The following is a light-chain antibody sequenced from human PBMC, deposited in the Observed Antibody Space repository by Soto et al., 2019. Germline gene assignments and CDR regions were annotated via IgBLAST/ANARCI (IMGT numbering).Light chain of an antibody. CDR3: QQYGSSQFT. CDR1: QSVGRD. J-gene: IGKJ3*01. V-gene: IGKV3-15*01. Sequence: VMTQSPGTLSVSPGERATLSCRASQSVGRDLAWYQLKPGQAPRLLIFGTSTRATGTPDRFSGSGSGTEFSLTISRLEPEDFAVYYCQQYGSSQFTFGPGTKVNVK. CDR2: GTS.